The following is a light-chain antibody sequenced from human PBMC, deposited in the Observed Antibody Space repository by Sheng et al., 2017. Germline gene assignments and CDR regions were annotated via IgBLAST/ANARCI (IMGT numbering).Light chain of an antibody. CDR2: DAS. J-gene: IGKJ4*01. V-gene: IGKV3D-20*02. Sequence: EIVLTQSPDILSLSPGERATLSCRASQSVSSSYLAWYQQKPGQAPRLLIYDASSRAAGIPDRFSGSGSGTDFTLTISSLEPEDFAVYYCQQRSNWPLTFGGGTKVEIK. CDR3: QQRSNWPLT. CDR1: QSVSSSY.